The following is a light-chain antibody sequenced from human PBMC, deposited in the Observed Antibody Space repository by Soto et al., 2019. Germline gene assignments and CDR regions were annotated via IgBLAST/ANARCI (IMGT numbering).Light chain of an antibody. V-gene: IGKV1-12*01. CDR1: QDISKW. Sequence: EIPVTQSPSSVSASVGDRVTITCRASQDISKWIAWYQQKPGRAPKLLVYSASNLQSRFPSRFSGSGSGTNFTLTISDLQAEDFTTYYCQKSDSTPWTFGQGTKVDIK. CDR2: SAS. CDR3: QKSDSTPWT. J-gene: IGKJ1*01.